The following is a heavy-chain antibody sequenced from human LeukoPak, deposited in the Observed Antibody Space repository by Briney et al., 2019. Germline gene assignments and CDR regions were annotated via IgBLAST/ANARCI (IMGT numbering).Heavy chain of an antibody. CDR2: IFASGST. J-gene: IGHJ4*02. Sequence: SETLSLTGTVPGGSISSYQWSWIRQPAGKGREWIGRIFASGSTNYNPSLKSRVTMSVDTSKNQFSLKLISVTAADTAVYYCARDGSSWPFFDSWGQGTLVTVSS. V-gene: IGHV4-4*07. CDR1: GGSISSYQ. D-gene: IGHD6-13*01. CDR3: ARDGSSWPFFDS.